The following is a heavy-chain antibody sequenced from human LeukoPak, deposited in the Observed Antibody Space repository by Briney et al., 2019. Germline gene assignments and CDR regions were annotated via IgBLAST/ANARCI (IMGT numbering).Heavy chain of an antibody. Sequence: GGSLRLSCAASGFTFSSYSMNWVRQAPGKGLEWVSSISSSSSYIYYADSVKGRFTISRDNAKNSLYLQMNSLRAEDTAVYYCAREFTFGGVNADDFDYWGQGTLVTVSS. V-gene: IGHV3-21*01. CDR2: ISSSSSYI. CDR3: AREFTFGGVNADDFDY. D-gene: IGHD3-16*01. J-gene: IGHJ4*02. CDR1: GFTFSSYS.